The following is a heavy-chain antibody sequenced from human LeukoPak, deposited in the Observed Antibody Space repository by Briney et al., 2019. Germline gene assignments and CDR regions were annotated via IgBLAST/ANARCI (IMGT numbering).Heavy chain of an antibody. CDR3: ARVNDYYGSGSNDY. CDR1: GFTFSSYS. V-gene: IGHV3-21*01. J-gene: IGHJ4*02. D-gene: IGHD3-10*01. CDR2: ISSSSSYI. Sequence: GGSLRLSCAASGFTFSSYSMNWVRQAPGKGLEWVSSISSSSSYIHYADSVKGRFTISRDNAKNSLYLQMNSLRAEDTAVYYCARVNDYYGSGSNDYWGQGTLVTVSS.